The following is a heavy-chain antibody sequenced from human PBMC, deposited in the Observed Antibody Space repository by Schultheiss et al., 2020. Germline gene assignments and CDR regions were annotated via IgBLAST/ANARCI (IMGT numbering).Heavy chain of an antibody. Sequence: GGSLRLSCAASGFTFSSYWMSWLRQAPGEGLEWVAAIGGDGENTYYPDSMKGRFTISRDNSKNSLYLQMDSLRVDDTAMYFCTKDRDYCARWGQGTLVTVSS. CDR1: GFTFSSYW. CDR3: TKDRDYCAR. V-gene: IGHV3-23*01. J-gene: IGHJ4*02. D-gene: IGHD5-12*01. CDR2: IGGDGENT.